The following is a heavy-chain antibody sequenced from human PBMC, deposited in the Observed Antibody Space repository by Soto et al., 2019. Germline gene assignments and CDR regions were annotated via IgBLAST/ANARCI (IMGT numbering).Heavy chain of an antibody. CDR3: ARVSQPQTPFDY. J-gene: IGHJ4*02. D-gene: IGHD2-2*01. Sequence: ASVQVSCKASGYTFTIYYIHWVRHAPGQGLEWMGQINPSGGSTSYSQKFQGRVTMTRDTSTSTVYMELSSLRSEDTAVYYCARVSQPQTPFDYWGQGTLVTVSS. CDR2: INPSGGST. CDR1: GYTFTIYY. V-gene: IGHV1-46*01.